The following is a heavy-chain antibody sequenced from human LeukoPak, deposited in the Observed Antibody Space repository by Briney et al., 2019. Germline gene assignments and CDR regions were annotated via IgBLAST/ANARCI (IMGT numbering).Heavy chain of an antibody. Sequence: NPGGSLRLSRAASGFTFSNAWMSWVRQAPGKGLEWVSSISSSSSYIYYADSVKGRFTISRDNAKNSLYLQMNSLRAEDTAVYYCAREEDSYRTPYYYGMDVWGQGTTVTVSS. J-gene: IGHJ6*02. D-gene: IGHD5-18*01. CDR1: GFTFSNAW. CDR3: AREEDSYRTPYYYGMDV. CDR2: ISSSSSYI. V-gene: IGHV3-21*01.